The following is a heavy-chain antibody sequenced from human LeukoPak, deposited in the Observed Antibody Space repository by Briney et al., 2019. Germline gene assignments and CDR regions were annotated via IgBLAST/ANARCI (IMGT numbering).Heavy chain of an antibody. V-gene: IGHV4-39*07. CDR2: IYYSGST. CDR1: GGSISIYY. D-gene: IGHD3-22*01. Sequence: SETLSLTCTVSGGSISIYYWSWIRQPPGKGLEWIGSIYYSGSTYYNPSLKSRVTISVDTSKNQFSLKLSSVTAADTAVYYCARRSYYYDSSGYYPYYYYYYMDVWGKGTTVTISS. CDR3: ARRSYYYDSSGYYPYYYYYYMDV. J-gene: IGHJ6*03.